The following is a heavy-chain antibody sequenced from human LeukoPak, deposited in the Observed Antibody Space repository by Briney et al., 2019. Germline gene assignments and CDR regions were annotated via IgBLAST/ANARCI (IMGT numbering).Heavy chain of an antibody. CDR2: ISYDGSNK. Sequence: GRSLRLSCAASGFTFSSYAMHWVRQAPGKGLEWVAVISYDGSNKYYTESVKGRFTISRDNSKNTLCLQMNSLRAEDTAVYYCAREVEAFDVWGQGTMVTVSS. J-gene: IGHJ3*01. V-gene: IGHV3-30-3*01. CDR1: GFTFSSYA. CDR3: AREVEAFDV. D-gene: IGHD2-15*01.